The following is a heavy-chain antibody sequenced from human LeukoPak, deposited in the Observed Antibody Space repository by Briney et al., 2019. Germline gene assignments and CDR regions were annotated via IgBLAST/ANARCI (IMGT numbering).Heavy chain of an antibody. CDR2: IYYSGST. Sequence: SETLSLTCTVSGGSISSSSYYWGWIRQPPGKGLEWIGSIYYSGSTYYNPSLKSRVTISVDTSKNQFSLKLSSVTAADTAVYYCARAVSLEPLPIYYMDVWGKGTTVTVSS. J-gene: IGHJ6*03. D-gene: IGHD1-20*01. V-gene: IGHV4-39*07. CDR3: ARAVSLEPLPIYYMDV. CDR1: GGSISSSSYY.